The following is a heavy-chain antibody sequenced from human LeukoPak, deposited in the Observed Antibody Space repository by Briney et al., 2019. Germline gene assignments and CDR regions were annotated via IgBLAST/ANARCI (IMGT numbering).Heavy chain of an antibody. J-gene: IGHJ5*02. CDR1: GYTFTSYG. CDR2: ISAYNGNT. CDR3: AVVVANNWFDP. V-gene: IGHV1-18*01. D-gene: IGHD2-15*01. Sequence: GASVKVSCKASGYTFTSYGISWVRQAPGQGLEWMGWISAYNGNTNYAQKLQGRVTMTTDTSTSTAYMELRGLRSDDTAVYYCAVVVANNWFDPWGQGTLVTVSS.